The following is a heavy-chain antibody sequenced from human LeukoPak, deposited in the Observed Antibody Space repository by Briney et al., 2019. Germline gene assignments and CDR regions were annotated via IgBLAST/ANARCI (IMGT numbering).Heavy chain of an antibody. CDR2: IIPIFGTA. CDR3: ARSILGYCSSISCYPMGYYYYYMDV. D-gene: IGHD2-2*01. CDR1: GGTFTSYA. Sequence: SVKVSCKASGGTFTSYAISWVRQAPGQGLEWMGGIIPIFGTANYAQKFQGRVTITTDESTSTAYMEMSSLRSEDTAVYYCARSILGYCSSISCYPMGYYYYYMDVWGKGTTVTVSS. J-gene: IGHJ6*03. V-gene: IGHV1-69*05.